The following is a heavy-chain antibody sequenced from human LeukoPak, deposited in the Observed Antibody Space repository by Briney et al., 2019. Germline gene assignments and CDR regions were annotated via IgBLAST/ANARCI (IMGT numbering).Heavy chain of an antibody. J-gene: IGHJ4*02. V-gene: IGHV3-33*06. CDR2: IWYDGSNK. Sequence: GGSLRLSCAASGFTFSSYGMHWVRQAPGKGLEWVAVIWYDGSNKYFADSVKSRFTISRDNSKNTLYLQMNSLRAEDTAVYYCAKDDGPYYYDSSGYCYWGQGTLVTVSS. CDR1: GFTFSSYG. D-gene: IGHD3-22*01. CDR3: AKDDGPYYYDSSGYCY.